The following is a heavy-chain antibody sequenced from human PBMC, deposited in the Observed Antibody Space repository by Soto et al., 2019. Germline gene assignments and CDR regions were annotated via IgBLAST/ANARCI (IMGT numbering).Heavy chain of an antibody. D-gene: IGHD6-13*01. CDR2: ISYDGSNK. CDR1: GFTFSSYG. J-gene: IGHJ6*02. CDR3: AKFSSSWYVYYYGMDV. V-gene: IGHV3-30*18. Sequence: GGSLRLSCAASGFTFSSYGMHWVRQAPGKGLEWVAVISYDGSNKYYADPVKGRFTISRDNSKNTLYLQMNSLRAEDTAVYYCAKFSSSWYVYYYGMDVWGQGTTVTVSS.